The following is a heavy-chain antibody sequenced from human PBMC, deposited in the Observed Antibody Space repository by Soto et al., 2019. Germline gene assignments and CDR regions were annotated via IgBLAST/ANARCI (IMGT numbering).Heavy chain of an antibody. J-gene: IGHJ6*02. D-gene: IGHD1-1*01. CDR1: GFTFSNSW. Sequence: GGSLRLSCAASGFTFSNSWMSWVRQAPGKGLEWVANIKEDGSEKDYVDPVKGRFSTSRDNTRNSFYLNMDSLRVGDTATYYCVRGTPTPGLDIWGRGTTVTVSS. CDR2: IKEDGSEK. CDR3: VRGTPTPGLDI. V-gene: IGHV3-7*03.